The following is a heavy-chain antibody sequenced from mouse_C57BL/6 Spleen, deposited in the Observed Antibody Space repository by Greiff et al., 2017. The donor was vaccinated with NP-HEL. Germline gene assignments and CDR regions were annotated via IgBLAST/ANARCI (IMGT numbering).Heavy chain of an antibody. V-gene: IGHV1-7*01. CDR1: GYTFTSYW. CDR3: AIAYYDYPRYFDV. J-gene: IGHJ1*03. CDR2: INPSSGYT. Sequence: VQLQQSGAELAKPGASVKLSCKASGYTFTSYWMHWVKQRPGQGLEWIGYINPSSGYTKYNQKFKDKATLTADKSSSTAYMQLSSLKYEDSAVYYCAIAYYDYPRYFDVWGTGTTVTVSS. D-gene: IGHD2-4*01.